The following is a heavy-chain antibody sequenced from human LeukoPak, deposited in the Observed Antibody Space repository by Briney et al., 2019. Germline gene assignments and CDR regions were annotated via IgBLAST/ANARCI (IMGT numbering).Heavy chain of an antibody. Sequence: SETLSLTCTVSLGSISGYYWTCIPQPPGQGLKGFGYIYYSRSTHYDPSLKSRVTISVDTSKNQFSLKLSSVTAADTAVYYCARVRYSDVLTGYYGDGYFDYWGQGTLVTVSS. CDR2: IYYSRST. V-gene: IGHV4-59*01. CDR1: LGSISGYY. D-gene: IGHD3-9*01. CDR3: ARVRYSDVLTGYYGDGYFDY. J-gene: IGHJ4*02.